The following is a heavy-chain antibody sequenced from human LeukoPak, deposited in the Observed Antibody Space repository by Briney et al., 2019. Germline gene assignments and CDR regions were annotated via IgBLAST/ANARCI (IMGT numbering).Heavy chain of an antibody. D-gene: IGHD3-22*01. J-gene: IGHJ3*02. CDR3: SGHYYDTSGPSAFDI. CDR1: GFTFSSYS. CDR2: ISGGGDST. V-gene: IGHV3-23*01. Sequence: GGSLRLSCAASGFTFSSYSMNWVRQARGKGLEWVSAISGGGDSTYYADSVKGRFTISRDNSKNTLYLQMNSLRVEDTAVYYCSGHYYDTSGPSAFDIWGQGTMVTVSS.